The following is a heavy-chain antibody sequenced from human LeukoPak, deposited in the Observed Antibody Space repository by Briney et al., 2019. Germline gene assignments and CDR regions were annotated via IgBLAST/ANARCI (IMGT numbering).Heavy chain of an antibody. D-gene: IGHD2/OR15-2a*01. V-gene: IGHV4-38-2*02. CDR1: GYSISSGYY. J-gene: IGHJ4*02. CDR2: INHSGST. Sequence: SETLSLTCTVSGYSISSGYYWGWIRQPPGKGLEWIGSINHSGSTYYNPSLKSRVTISVDTSKNQFSLKLSSVTAADTAVYYCARGFPLAGRFDYWGQGTLVTVSS. CDR3: ARGFPLAGRFDY.